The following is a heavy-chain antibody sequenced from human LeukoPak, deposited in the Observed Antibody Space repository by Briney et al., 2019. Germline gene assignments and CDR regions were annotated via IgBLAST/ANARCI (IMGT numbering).Heavy chain of an antibody. CDR1: GGSISSYY. V-gene: IGHV4-59*08. CDR3: ARHRAGGYYDSSGYYDPYYFDY. J-gene: IGHJ4*02. CDR2: IYYSGST. D-gene: IGHD3-22*01. Sequence: KSSETLSLTCTVSGGSISSYYWSWIRQPPGKGLEWIGYIYYSGSTNYNPSLKSRVTISVDTSKNQFSLKLSSVTAADTAVYYCARHRAGGYYDSSGYYDPYYFDYWGQGTLVTVSS.